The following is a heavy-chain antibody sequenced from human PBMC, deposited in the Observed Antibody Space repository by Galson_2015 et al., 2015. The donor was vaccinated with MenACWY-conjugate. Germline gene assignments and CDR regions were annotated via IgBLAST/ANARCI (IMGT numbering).Heavy chain of an antibody. D-gene: IGHD6-6*01. CDR3: VKERGSLSHNYYFYFMDV. J-gene: IGHJ6*03. CDR1: GFSFHSNA. CDR2: ISASGGST. V-gene: IGHV3-23*01. Sequence: SLRLSCAASGFSFHSNAMSWVRQAPGKGLEWVSAISASGGSTYYPDYAKGRFTISRDNSKNTPFLEMNSLRGEDTALYYCVKERGSLSHNYYFYFMDVWGKGTTVTVS.